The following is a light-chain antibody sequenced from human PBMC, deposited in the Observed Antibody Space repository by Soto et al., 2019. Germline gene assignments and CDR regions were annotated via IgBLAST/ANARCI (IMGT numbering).Light chain of an antibody. CDR2: GAS. V-gene: IGKV3-20*01. Sequence: EIVLTQSPGTLSLSPGERATLSCRASQSVSSSYLAWYQQKPGQAPRLLIYGASSRATGIPDRFSGSGSGTDFTLTISRLEPEDLAVYYCQQYGSSPLTFGGGTKWELK. CDR3: QQYGSSPLT. CDR1: QSVSSSY. J-gene: IGKJ4*02.